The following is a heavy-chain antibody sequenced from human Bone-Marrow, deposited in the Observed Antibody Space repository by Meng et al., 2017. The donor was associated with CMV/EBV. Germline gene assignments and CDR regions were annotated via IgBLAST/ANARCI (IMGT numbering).Heavy chain of an antibody. J-gene: IGHJ4*02. Sequence: GESLKISCAASGFTFRTYWMSWVRQAPGKGLEWVANIKQDGSEKYYVDSVKGRFTISRDNAKSSLYLQMNSLRAEDTAVYYCGPSWAWGQGKLVTVSS. V-gene: IGHV3-7*01. CDR2: IKQDGSEK. CDR3: GPSWA. D-gene: IGHD1-26*01. CDR1: GFTFRTYW.